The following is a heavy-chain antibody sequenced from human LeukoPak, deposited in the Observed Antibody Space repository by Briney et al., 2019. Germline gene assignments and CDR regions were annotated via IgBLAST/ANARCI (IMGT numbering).Heavy chain of an antibody. CDR1: GGSISSYY. J-gene: IGHJ3*02. CDR3: ARVAPAVSSGYYYGLDAFDI. Sequence: SETLSLTCTVSGGSISSYYWSWIRQPPGKGLEWIGYIYYSGSTNYNPSLKSRVTISVDTSKNQFSLKLSSVTAADTAVYYCARVAPAVSSGYYYGLDAFDIWGQGTMVTVSS. D-gene: IGHD3-22*01. V-gene: IGHV4-59*01. CDR2: IYYSGST.